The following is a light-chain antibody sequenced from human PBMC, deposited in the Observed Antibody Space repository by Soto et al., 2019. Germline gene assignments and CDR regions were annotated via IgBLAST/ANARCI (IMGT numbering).Light chain of an antibody. CDR3: QQTYSFPLT. V-gene: IGKV1-39*01. CDR2: AAS. Sequence: DIQMTQSPSSLSASVGDRVTITCRASQSISRYLNWYQQKAGKAPKVLIYAASSLRSGVPARFSGSGFGTDFTLTISSLQPEDFATYYCQQTYSFPLTFGGGTKVDIK. CDR1: QSISRY. J-gene: IGKJ4*01.